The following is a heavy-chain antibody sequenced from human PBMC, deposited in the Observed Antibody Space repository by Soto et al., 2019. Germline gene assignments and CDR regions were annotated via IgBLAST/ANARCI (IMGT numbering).Heavy chain of an antibody. CDR3: ARDRSMVVVVPGY. CDR1: GFTFSSYA. J-gene: IGHJ4*02. V-gene: IGHV3-30-3*01. D-gene: IGHD2-2*01. CDR2: ISHDGGNH. Sequence: QVHLVESGGGVVQPGRSLRLSCAASGFTFSSYAMHWVRQAPGKGLEWVALISHDGGNHYYADSVKGRFTISRDNSKNMVYLQINGLRVDDTAVYYCARDRSMVVVVPGYWGQGTLVTVSS.